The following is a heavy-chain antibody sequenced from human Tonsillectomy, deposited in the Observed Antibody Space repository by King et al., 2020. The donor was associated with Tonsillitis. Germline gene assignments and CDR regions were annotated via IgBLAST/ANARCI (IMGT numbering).Heavy chain of an antibody. CDR2: IYPSGNT. D-gene: IGHD5-24*01. CDR1: GGSINSGGYS. CDR3: ARSYALDGYASYFDY. J-gene: IGHJ4*02. Sequence: QLQESGSGLVKPSQTLSLTCAVSGGSINSGGYSWNWIRQPPGKSLEWIGYIYPSGNTYYNPSLKSRVAISVDRSKNQFSLNLSSVTAADTAVYYCARSYALDGYASYFDYWGQGTLVTVSS. V-gene: IGHV4-30-2*01.